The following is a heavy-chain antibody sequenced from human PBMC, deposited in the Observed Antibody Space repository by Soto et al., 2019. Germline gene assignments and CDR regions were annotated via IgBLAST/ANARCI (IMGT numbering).Heavy chain of an antibody. Sequence: GGSLRLSCAPSGFTFSSYAMHWVRQAPGKGLEWVAVISYDGSNKYYADSVKGRFTISRDNSKNTLYLQMNSLRAEATAVYYCAREYDSSGYFRSLVHGPLMDWGQGTLVTVSS. CDR3: AREYDSSGYFRSLVHGPLMD. J-gene: IGHJ4*02. D-gene: IGHD3-22*01. V-gene: IGHV3-30-3*01. CDR1: GFTFSSYA. CDR2: ISYDGSNK.